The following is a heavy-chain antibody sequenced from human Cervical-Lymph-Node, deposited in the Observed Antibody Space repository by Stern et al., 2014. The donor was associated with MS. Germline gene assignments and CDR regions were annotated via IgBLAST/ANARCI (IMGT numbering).Heavy chain of an antibody. CDR2: INPRDSET. J-gene: IGHJ4*02. Sequence: EVQLVESGAEVKKPGESLKISCEASGYNFAMYWIAWVRQMTGKGLELMGIINPRDSETRYSPSFQGQVTVSADKSINTAYMQWSSLRASDSAMYYCARSLVATADFWGQGTLVTVSS. D-gene: IGHD5-12*01. CDR3: ARSLVATADF. V-gene: IGHV5-51*03. CDR1: GYNFAMYW.